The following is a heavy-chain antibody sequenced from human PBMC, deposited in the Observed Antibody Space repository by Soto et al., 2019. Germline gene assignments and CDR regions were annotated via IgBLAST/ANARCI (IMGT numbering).Heavy chain of an antibody. D-gene: IGHD2-21*02. Sequence: ASVKVSCKASGYTFTSYGISWVRQAPGQRLEWMGWISPYNGNTNYAQKLQGRVTMTTDTSTSTAYMELRSLRSDDTAVYHCARGPYGDRYFDYWGQGTLVTVSS. J-gene: IGHJ4*02. CDR3: ARGPYGDRYFDY. V-gene: IGHV1-18*01. CDR2: ISPYNGNT. CDR1: GYTFTSYG.